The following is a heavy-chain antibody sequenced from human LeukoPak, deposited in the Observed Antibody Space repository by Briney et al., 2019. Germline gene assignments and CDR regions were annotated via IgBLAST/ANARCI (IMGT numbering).Heavy chain of an antibody. J-gene: IGHJ6*02. D-gene: IGHD3-10*01. CDR3: ARERIYFGSGRDLTDARLFNYYGMDV. Sequence: GGSLRLSCVGSKFTVSDNCMSWVRQAPGKGLEWVSVIYSDGTTFYSDSVKGRFTISRDNSKNILYLQMNSLRAEDTAVYYCARERIYFGSGRDLTDARLFNYYGMDVWGQGTTVTVSS. V-gene: IGHV3-53*01. CDR1: KFTVSDNC. CDR2: IYSDGTT.